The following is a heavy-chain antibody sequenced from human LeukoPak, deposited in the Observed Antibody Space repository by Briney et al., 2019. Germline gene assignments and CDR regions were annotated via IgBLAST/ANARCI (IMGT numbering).Heavy chain of an antibody. CDR3: ARDDYGGNSGSFDY. CDR1: GGSFSGYY. D-gene: IGHD4-23*01. Sequence: PSETLSLTCAVYGGSFSGYYWRWIRQPPGKGLEWIGEINYSGSTNYNPSLKSRVTISVDTSKNQFSLKLSSVTAADTAVYYCARDDYGGNSGSFDYWGQGTLVTVSS. V-gene: IGHV4-34*01. CDR2: INYSGST. J-gene: IGHJ4*02.